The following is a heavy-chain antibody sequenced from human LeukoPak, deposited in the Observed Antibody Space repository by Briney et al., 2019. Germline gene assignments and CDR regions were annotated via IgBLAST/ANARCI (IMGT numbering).Heavy chain of an antibody. CDR3: ARDGRAGTMIGEIFDY. V-gene: IGHV3-66*01. CDR2: IYSGGST. CDR1: GFTVSSNY. J-gene: IGHJ4*02. Sequence: GGSLRLSCAASGFTVSSNYMSWVRQAPGKGLEWVSVIYSGGSTYYADSVKGRFTISRDNSKNTLYLQMNSLRAEDTAVYYCARDGRAGTMIGEIFDYWGQGTLVTVSS. D-gene: IGHD1-1*01.